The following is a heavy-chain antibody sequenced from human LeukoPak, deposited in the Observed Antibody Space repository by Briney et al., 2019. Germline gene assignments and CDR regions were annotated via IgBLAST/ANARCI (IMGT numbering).Heavy chain of an antibody. J-gene: IGHJ4*02. V-gene: IGHV5-51*01. CDR1: GYNFDKYW. CDR2: IYPGDSDT. D-gene: IGHD4-17*01. CDR3: ARLIGNYGVDY. Sequence: GESLKISCKGSGYNFDKYWIAWVRQMPGRGLEWMGVIYPGDSDTRFSPSFQGQVTISADKSVSTAYLQWGSLTASDTAMYYCARLIGNYGVDYWGQGTLVTVSS.